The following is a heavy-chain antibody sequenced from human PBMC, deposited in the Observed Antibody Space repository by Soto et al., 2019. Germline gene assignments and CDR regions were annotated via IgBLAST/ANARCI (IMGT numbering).Heavy chain of an antibody. V-gene: IGHV1-69*01. D-gene: IGHD3-10*02. J-gene: IGHJ6*02. CDR3: ARDQGLFVHTGMVIDFFGMDV. CDR2: IIPGFDTT. CDR1: GGTFTSYA. Sequence: QVHLVQSGAEVRKPGSSVKVSCTTSGGTFTSYAITWVRQAPGQGLQWMGGIIPGFDTTFHAQKFQGRLTITADEATDSAYMELRSLRSDDTAVYYCARDQGLFVHTGMVIDFFGMDVWGPGTTVTVSS.